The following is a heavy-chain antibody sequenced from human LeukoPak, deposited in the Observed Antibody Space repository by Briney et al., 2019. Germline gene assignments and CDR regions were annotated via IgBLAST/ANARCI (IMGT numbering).Heavy chain of an antibody. J-gene: IGHJ4*02. Sequence: GSLRLSCAASGFTFSTYGMTWVRQAPGKGLEWVSAISGSAATTFYADSVKGRFTISRDNSKNTLYLQMNSLRAEDTAVYYCAKDMGKDYYDSSGYPLDYWGQGTLVTVSS. CDR1: GFTFSTYG. V-gene: IGHV3-23*01. D-gene: IGHD3-22*01. CDR3: AKDMGKDYYDSSGYPLDY. CDR2: ISGSAATT.